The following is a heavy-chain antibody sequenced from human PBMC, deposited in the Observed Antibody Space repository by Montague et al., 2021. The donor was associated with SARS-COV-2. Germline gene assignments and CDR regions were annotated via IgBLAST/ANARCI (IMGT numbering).Heavy chain of an antibody. CDR3: ARHGGVNDIDP. D-gene: IGHD3-22*01. J-gene: IGHJ5*02. CDR1: GGSIRSSDYY. CDR2: IYYTGRT. Sequence: SETLSLTCTVSGGSIRSSDYYWGWIRQPPGKELEWIGSIYYTGRTYYKPSLKIRVTMSVDTSEYQFSLKLTSVTVADTALYYCARHGGVNDIDPWGQGTLVTVSS. V-gene: IGHV4-39*01.